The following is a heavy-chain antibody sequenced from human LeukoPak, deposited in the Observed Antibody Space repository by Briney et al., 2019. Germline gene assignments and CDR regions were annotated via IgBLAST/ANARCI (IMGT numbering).Heavy chain of an antibody. CDR3: ARQGGIWFGELLNYFDY. J-gene: IGHJ4*02. CDR1: GGSISSGSYY. D-gene: IGHD3-10*01. V-gene: IGHV4-61*02. Sequence: KPSETLSLTCTVSGGSISSGSYYWSWIRQPAGRGLEWIGRISTSGSTNYNPSLKSRVTISVDTSKNQFSLKLSSVTAADTAVYYCARQGGIWFGELLNYFDYWGQGTLITVSS. CDR2: ISTSGST.